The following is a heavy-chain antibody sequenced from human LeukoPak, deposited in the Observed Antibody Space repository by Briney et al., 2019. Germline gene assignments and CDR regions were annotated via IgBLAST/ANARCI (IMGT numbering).Heavy chain of an antibody. CDR1: GVSINTYF. J-gene: IGHJ5*02. CDR2: TYDSGST. D-gene: IGHD4-17*01. CDR3: ATCRDEFGDYGFTS. V-gene: IGHV4-59*01. Sequence: SETLSLTCTVSGVSINTYFWSWIRQPPGRGLEWIGYTYDSGSTKVNPSLKSRVTISVDTSKNLFSLKLTSVTAADTAVYYCATCRDEFGDYGFTSWGQGTLVTVFS.